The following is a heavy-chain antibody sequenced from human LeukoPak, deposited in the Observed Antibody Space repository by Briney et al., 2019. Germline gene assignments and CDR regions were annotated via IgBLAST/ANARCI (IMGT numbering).Heavy chain of an antibody. J-gene: IGHJ4*02. CDR1: GFTFSNYW. Sequence: PGGSLRLSCEASGFTFSNYWMSWVRQAPGKGLEWVANIKQDGSEKNYVDSVKGRFTISRDNAKNSLYLQMSSLRAEDTAVYYCASWEASTNYWGQGTLVTVSS. CDR3: ASWEASTNY. V-gene: IGHV3-7*01. D-gene: IGHD1-26*01. CDR2: IKQDGSEK.